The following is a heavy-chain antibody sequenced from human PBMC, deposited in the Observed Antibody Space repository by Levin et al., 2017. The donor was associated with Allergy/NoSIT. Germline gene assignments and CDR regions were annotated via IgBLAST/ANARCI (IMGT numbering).Heavy chain of an antibody. V-gene: IGHV5-10-1*01. CDR2: IDPSDSYT. D-gene: IGHD2-2*01. CDR1: GSSFTSYW. J-gene: IGHJ4*02. Sequence: PGGSLRLSCKGSGSSFTSYWISWVRQMPGKGLEWMGRIDPSDSYTNYSPSFQGHVTISADKSISTAYLQWSSLKASDTAMYYCAIGDPVVPAATRMDFDYWGQGTLVTVSS. CDR3: AIGDPVVPAATRMDFDY.